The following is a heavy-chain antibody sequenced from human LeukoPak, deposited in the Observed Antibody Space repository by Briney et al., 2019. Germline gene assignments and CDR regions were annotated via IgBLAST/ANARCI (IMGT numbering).Heavy chain of an antibody. V-gene: IGHV1-46*01. CDR2: INPSGGST. D-gene: IGHD1-7*01. CDR3: ARENYAHAFDI. Sequence: ASVKVSCKASGYTFTSYYMHWVRQAPGQGLEWMGIINPSGGSTSYAQKFQGRVTMTRDMSTSTAYMELRSLRSDDTAVYYCARENYAHAFDIWGQGTMVTVSS. CDR1: GYTFTSYY. J-gene: IGHJ3*02.